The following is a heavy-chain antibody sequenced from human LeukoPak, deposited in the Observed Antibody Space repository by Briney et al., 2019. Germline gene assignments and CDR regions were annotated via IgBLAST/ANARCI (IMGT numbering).Heavy chain of an antibody. CDR1: GFTFSSYE. CDR3: AKDGEYCSGGSCSFFDY. V-gene: IGHV3-21*01. CDR2: ISTSSSYI. D-gene: IGHD2-15*01. J-gene: IGHJ4*02. Sequence: GGSLRLSCAASGFTFSSYEMNWVRQAPGKGLEWVSSISTSSSYIYYADSVKGRFIISRDNARKSLYLQMNSLRAEDTAVYHCAKDGEYCSGGSCSFFDYWGQGTLVTVSS.